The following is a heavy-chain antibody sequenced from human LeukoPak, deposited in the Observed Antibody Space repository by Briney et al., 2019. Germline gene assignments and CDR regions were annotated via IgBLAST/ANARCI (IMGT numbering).Heavy chain of an antibody. D-gene: IGHD2-2*01. CDR3: AREYCSSTSCLSTDNWFDP. CDR2: IWYDGSNK. CDR1: GFTFSSYG. Sequence: GGSLRLYCAASGFTFSSYGMHWGRQAPGKGLEWVAVIWYDGSNKYYADSVKGRFTISRDNSKNTLYLQMNSLRAEDTAVYYCAREYCSSTSCLSTDNWFDPWGQGTLVTVSS. V-gene: IGHV3-33*01. J-gene: IGHJ5*02.